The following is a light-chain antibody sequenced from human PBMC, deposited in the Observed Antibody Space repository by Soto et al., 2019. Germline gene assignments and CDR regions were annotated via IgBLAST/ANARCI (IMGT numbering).Light chain of an antibody. CDR2: GTS. J-gene: IGKJ2*01. CDR1: QSVNSRY. CDR3: QQYGDSPPTYT. Sequence: EIVLTQARGTLSLFPGERATLSCRASQSVNSRYLAWYQQNPGQAPRLLIYGTSTRATGIPDRFSGSGSGTDFTLTISRLEPEDFAVYYCQQYGDSPPTYTFGQGTRWISN. V-gene: IGKV3-20*01.